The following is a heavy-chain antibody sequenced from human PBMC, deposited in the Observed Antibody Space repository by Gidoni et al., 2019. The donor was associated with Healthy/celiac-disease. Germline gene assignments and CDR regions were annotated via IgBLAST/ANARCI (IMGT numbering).Heavy chain of an antibody. CDR2: IYYSGST. CDR1: GGSISSGASY. Sequence: QVQLQESGPGLVKPSQTLSLTCTVSGGSISSGASYWSWIRQPPGKGLEWIGYIYYSGSTYYNPSLKSRVTISVDTSKNQFSLKLSSVTAADTAVYYCARAGGGLRLGELSLYLTLDYWGQGTLVTVSS. CDR3: ARAGGGLRLGELSLYLTLDY. D-gene: IGHD3-16*02. V-gene: IGHV4-30-4*01. J-gene: IGHJ4*02.